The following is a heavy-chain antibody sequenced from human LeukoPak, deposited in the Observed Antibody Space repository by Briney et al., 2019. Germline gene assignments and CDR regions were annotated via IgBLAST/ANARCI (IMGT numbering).Heavy chain of an antibody. V-gene: IGHV1-3*01. J-gene: IGHJ5*02. CDR2: INAGNGNT. CDR1: GYTFSGYA. CDR3: AREYRGYSYGRNWFDP. D-gene: IGHD5-18*01. Sequence: ASVKVSCKASGYTFSGYAVHWVRQAPGQRFEWMGWINAGNGNTKYSQKFQGRVTITRDTSASTAYMELSSLRSEDTAVYYCAREYRGYSYGRNWFDPWGQGTLVTVSS.